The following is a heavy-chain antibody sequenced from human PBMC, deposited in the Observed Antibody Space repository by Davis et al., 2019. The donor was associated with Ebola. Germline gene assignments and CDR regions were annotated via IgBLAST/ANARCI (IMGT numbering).Heavy chain of an antibody. J-gene: IGHJ4*02. CDR2: INPNSGDS. D-gene: IGHD3-22*01. CDR3: ARDRYSDGSGYFFEQSH. V-gene: IGHV1-2*02. Sequence: ASVKVSCKASGYTFTDHYMYWVRQAPGQGLEWMGWINPNSGDSSFAQKFQGRVTMTRDTSISTAYMELSSLTSDEPAVYYCARDRYSDGSGYFFEQSHWGQGTLVTVSS. CDR1: GYTFTDHY.